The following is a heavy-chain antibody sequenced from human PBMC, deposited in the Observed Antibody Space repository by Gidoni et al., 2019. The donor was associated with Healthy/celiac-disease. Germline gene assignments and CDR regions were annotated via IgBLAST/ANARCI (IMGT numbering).Heavy chain of an antibody. V-gene: IGHV3-23*01. CDR2: ISGRGGST. Sequence: VQLLESVGGLVQPGGSLRLSCAASGFTFSSYAMSWVRQAPGKGLEWVSAISGRGGSTYYADSVKGRFTISRDNSKNTLYLKMNSLRAEDTAVYYCAKDRWDQGRGEDWGQGTLVTVSS. J-gene: IGHJ4*02. CDR1: GFTFSSYA. D-gene: IGHD3-10*01. CDR3: AKDRWDQGRGED.